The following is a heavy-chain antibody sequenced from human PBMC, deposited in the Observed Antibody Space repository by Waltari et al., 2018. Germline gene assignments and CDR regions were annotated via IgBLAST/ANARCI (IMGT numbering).Heavy chain of an antibody. CDR3: AKDHHGAVALHDAFDI. Sequence: QLQLQESGPGLVKPSETLSLTCTVSGGSISSSSYYWGWIRQPPGKGLEWVAVIWYDGSNKYYADSVKGRFTISRDNSKNTLYLQMNSLRAEDTAMYYCAKDHHGAVALHDAFDIWGQGTMVTVSS. CDR2: IWYDGSNK. J-gene: IGHJ3*02. CDR1: GGSISSSSYY. V-gene: IGHV3-30*02. D-gene: IGHD6-19*01.